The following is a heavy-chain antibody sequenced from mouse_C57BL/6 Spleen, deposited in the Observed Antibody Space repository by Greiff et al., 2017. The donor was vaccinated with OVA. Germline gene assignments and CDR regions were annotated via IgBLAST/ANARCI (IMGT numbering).Heavy chain of an antibody. Sequence: VQLQQSGPELVKPGASVKISCKASGYTFTDYYMNWVKQSHGKSLEWIGDINPNNGGTSYNQKFKGKATLTVDKSSSTAYMELRSLTSEDSAVYYGARGIITTVVATPWYFDVWGTGTTVTVSS. CDR2: INPNNGGT. CDR1: GYTFTDYY. CDR3: ARGIITTVVATPWYFDV. J-gene: IGHJ1*03. D-gene: IGHD1-1*01. V-gene: IGHV1-26*01.